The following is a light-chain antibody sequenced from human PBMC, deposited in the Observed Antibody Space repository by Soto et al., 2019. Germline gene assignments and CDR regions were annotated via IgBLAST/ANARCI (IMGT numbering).Light chain of an antibody. CDR1: QSVNIY. J-gene: IGKJ4*01. CDR2: GAS. CDR3: QQYDDWLRLT. Sequence: EIVMTQSPATLSVCPGERATLSCRASQSVNIYLAWYQQKPGQAPRLLIFGASYRATGIPARFSGSGSGTEFNLTISSLQSEDFAVYFCQQYDDWLRLTFGGGTKVDIK. V-gene: IGKV3D-15*01.